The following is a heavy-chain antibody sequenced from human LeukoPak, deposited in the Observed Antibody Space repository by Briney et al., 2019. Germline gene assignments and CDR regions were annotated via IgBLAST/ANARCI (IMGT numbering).Heavy chain of an antibody. CDR2: ISSSGSTI. Sequence: GGSLRLSCAASGFTFSDYYMSWIRQAPGKGLEWVSYISSSGSTIYYADSVRGRFTISRDNAKNSLYLQMNSLRAEDTAVYYCASLTFTYYDILAPPRWFDPWGQGTLVTVSS. CDR1: GFTFSDYY. V-gene: IGHV3-11*01. CDR3: ASLTFTYYDILAPPRWFDP. D-gene: IGHD3-9*01. J-gene: IGHJ5*02.